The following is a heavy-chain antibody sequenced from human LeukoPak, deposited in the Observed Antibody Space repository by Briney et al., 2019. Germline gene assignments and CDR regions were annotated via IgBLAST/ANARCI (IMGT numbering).Heavy chain of an antibody. D-gene: IGHD3-22*01. Sequence: SETLSLTCTVSGGSISSSSYYWGWIRQPPGKGLEWIGCIYYSGSTYYNPSLKSRVTISVDTSKNQFSLKLSSVTDADTAVYYCARHAIVVFITALDRRVEGWFDPWGQGTLVTVSS. CDR2: IYYSGST. CDR1: GGSISSSSYY. CDR3: ARHAIVVFITALDRRVEGWFDP. J-gene: IGHJ5*02. V-gene: IGHV4-39*01.